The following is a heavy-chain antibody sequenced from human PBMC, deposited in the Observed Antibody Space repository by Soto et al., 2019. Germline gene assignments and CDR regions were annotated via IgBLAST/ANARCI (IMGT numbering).Heavy chain of an antibody. CDR1: GGSITRGGYY. CDR2: IYNSGTT. CDR3: ARDPAP. Sequence: QVQLQESGPGLVKPSETLSLTCTVSGGSITRGGYYWSWIRQHPGKGLEWIGYIYNSGTTYYNPALKSRVPISVDTSKNQFSLKLTSVTAAATAVYYCARDPAPWGQGTLVTVSS. V-gene: IGHV4-31*03. J-gene: IGHJ5*02.